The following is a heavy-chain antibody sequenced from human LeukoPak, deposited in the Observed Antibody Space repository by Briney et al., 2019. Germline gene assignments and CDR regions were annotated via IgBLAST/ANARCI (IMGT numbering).Heavy chain of an antibody. CDR2: LNGSGGST. CDR1: GYTFTRYY. D-gene: IGHD3-9*01. Sequence: GASVKVSCKASGYTFTRYYMHWVRQAPGQGLEWMGILNGSGGSTSYAQKFQGRVSMTRDTSTSTVYMELSSLRSEDTAVYYCARDLDRHSGMDVWGQGPTVTDSS. J-gene: IGHJ6*02. V-gene: IGHV1-46*01. CDR3: ARDLDRHSGMDV.